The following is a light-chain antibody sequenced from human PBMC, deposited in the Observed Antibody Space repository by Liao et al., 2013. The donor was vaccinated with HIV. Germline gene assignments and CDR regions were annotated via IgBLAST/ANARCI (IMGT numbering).Light chain of an antibody. CDR1: KLGDKY. Sequence: SYELTQPPSVSVSPGQTASITCSGDKLGDKYVCWYQQKPGQSPVVVIYQDTKRPSGIPERFSGSNSGNTATLTISGTQAMDEADYYCQAWDTTTDVAFGGGTKLTVL. V-gene: IGLV3-1*01. CDR3: QAWDTTTDVA. CDR2: QDT. J-gene: IGLJ2*01.